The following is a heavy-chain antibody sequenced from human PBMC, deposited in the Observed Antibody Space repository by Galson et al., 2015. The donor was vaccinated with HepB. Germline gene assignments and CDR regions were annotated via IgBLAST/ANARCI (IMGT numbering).Heavy chain of an antibody. J-gene: IGHJ6*02. CDR2: INPNSGGT. D-gene: IGHD1-26*01. CDR1: GYTFTGYY. CDR3: ARSAWELGVGGMDV. Sequence: SVKVSCKASGYTFTGYYMHWVRQAPGQGLEWMGWINPNSGGTNYAQKFQGWVTMTRDTSISTAYMELSRLRSDDTAVYYCARSAWELGVGGMDVWGQGTTVTVSS. V-gene: IGHV1-2*04.